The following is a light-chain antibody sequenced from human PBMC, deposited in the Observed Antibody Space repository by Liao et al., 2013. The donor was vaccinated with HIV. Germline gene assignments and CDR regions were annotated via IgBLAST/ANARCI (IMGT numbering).Light chain of an antibody. J-gene: IGLJ1*01. V-gene: IGLV3-1*01. CDR1: KLVDTY. CDR3: QAWDSSTEV. CDR2: QDS. Sequence: SYELTQPPSVSVSPGQTATITCSGHKLVDTYACWYQQKPGQSPVLVIYQDSKRPSGIPERFSGSNSGNTATLTITGTQAMDEADYYCQAWDSSTEVFGTGTKVTVL.